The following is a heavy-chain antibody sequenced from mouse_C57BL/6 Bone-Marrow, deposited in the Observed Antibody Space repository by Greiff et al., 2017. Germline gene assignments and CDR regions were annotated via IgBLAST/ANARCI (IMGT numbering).Heavy chain of an antibody. Sequence: EVHLVESGGDLVKPGGSLKLSCAASGFTFSSYGLSWVRQTPDKRLEWVATISSGGSYTYYQDSVKGRFTISRDNAKNTLYLQMSSLKSEDTAMYYCARQCFITTVVPYWYFEVWGTGTTGTVSS. CDR1: GFTFSSYG. D-gene: IGHD1-1*01. CDR2: ISSGGSYT. V-gene: IGHV5-6*01. CDR3: ARQCFITTVVPYWYFEV. J-gene: IGHJ1*03.